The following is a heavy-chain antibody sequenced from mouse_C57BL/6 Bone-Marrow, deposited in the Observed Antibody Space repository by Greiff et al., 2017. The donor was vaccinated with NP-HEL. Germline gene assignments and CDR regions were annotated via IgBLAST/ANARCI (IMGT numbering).Heavy chain of an antibody. D-gene: IGHD3-2*02. V-gene: IGHV5-15*01. CDR3: ARRAQATRYAMDY. CDR1: GFTFSDYG. J-gene: IGHJ4*01. CDR2: ISNLAYSI. Sequence: VQLKESGGGLVQPGGSLKLSCAASGFTFSDYGMAWVRQAPRKGPEWVAFISNLAYSIYYADTVTGRFTISRENAKNTLYLEMSSLRSEDTAMYYCARRAQATRYAMDYWGQGTSVTVSS.